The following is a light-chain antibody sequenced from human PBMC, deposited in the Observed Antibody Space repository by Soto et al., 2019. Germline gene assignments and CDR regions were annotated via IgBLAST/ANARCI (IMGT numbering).Light chain of an antibody. J-gene: IGLJ1*01. Sequence: QSVLTQPRSVSGSPGHAVTVSCIGTSSDVGGYNSVSWYQEHPGKAPKLMIYDVIKRPSGVPHRSSGSKSGNTAALTISGLLAEDEADYYCCSYVGSYSDVFGTATNVTVL. V-gene: IGLV2-11*01. CDR3: CSYVGSYSDV. CDR1: SSDVGGYNS. CDR2: DVI.